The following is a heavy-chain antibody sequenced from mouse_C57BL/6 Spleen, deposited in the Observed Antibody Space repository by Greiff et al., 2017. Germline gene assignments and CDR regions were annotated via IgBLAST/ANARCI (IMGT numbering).Heavy chain of an antibody. D-gene: IGHD1-1*01. CDR2: IYPSDSET. V-gene: IGHV1-61*01. J-gene: IGHJ4*01. Sequence: QVQLQQPGAELVRPGSSVKLSCKASGYTFTSYWMDWVKQRPGQGLEWIGNIYPSDSETHYNQKFKDKATLTVDKSSSTAYMQLSSLTSEDSAVYCCARGTTVAAMDYWGQGTSVTVSS. CDR1: GYTFTSYW. CDR3: ARGTTVAAMDY.